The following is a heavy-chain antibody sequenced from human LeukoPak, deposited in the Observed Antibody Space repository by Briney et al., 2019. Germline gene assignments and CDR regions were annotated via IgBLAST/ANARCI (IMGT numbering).Heavy chain of an antibody. Sequence: GGSLRLSCAASGFTVSSNYMSWVRQAPGKGLEWVSVIYSGGSTYYADSVKGRFTISRDNSKNTLYLQMNSLRAEDTAVYYCAKDITMVRGVLDYWGQGTLVTVSS. J-gene: IGHJ4*02. CDR1: GFTVSSNY. D-gene: IGHD3-10*01. CDR3: AKDITMVRGVLDY. V-gene: IGHV3-66*01. CDR2: IYSGGST.